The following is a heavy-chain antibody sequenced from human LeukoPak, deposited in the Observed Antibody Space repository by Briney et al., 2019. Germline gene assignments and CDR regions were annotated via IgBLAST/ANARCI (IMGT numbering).Heavy chain of an antibody. CDR2: IKQDGSEK. D-gene: IGHD2-2*01. CDR1: QFTFTKYW. CDR3: ATHCSSISCSLATFVI. J-gene: IGHJ3*02. V-gene: IGHV3-7*01. Sequence: PGGSLRLSCAASQFTFTKYWMTWVRQAPGKGPEWVASIKQDGSEKSYVDSVKGRFTISRDNARTSLSLQMNSLRAEDTAVYYCATHCSSISCSLATFVIWGQGTMVTVSS.